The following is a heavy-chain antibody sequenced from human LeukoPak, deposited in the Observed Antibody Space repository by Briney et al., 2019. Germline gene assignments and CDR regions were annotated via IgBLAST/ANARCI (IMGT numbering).Heavy chain of an antibody. V-gene: IGHV4-39*01. CDR2: IYYSGST. J-gene: IGHJ1*01. CDR1: GGSISSSSYY. CDR3: ARLGSSGWYPVEYFQL. Sequence: SETLSLTCTVSGGSISSSSYYWGWIRQPPGKGLEWIGSIYYSGSTYYNPSLKSRVTISVDTSKNQFSLKLSSVTAADTAVYYCARLGSSGWYPVEYFQLWGQGTLVTVSS. D-gene: IGHD6-19*01.